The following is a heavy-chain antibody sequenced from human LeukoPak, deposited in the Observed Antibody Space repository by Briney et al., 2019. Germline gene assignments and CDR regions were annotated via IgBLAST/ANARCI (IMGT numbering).Heavy chain of an antibody. CDR1: GDSFSNYW. CDR2: IYPGDSDT. J-gene: IGHJ5*02. V-gene: IGHV5-51*01. CDR3: ARIPRIAVAGTPNWFDP. D-gene: IGHD6-19*01. Sequence: LGESLKISCKNSGDSFSNYWIGWVRQMPGKGLEWMGIIYPGDSDTRYSPSFQGQVTISADKSISTAYLQWSSLKASDTAMYYCARIPRIAVAGTPNWFDPWGQGTLVTVSS.